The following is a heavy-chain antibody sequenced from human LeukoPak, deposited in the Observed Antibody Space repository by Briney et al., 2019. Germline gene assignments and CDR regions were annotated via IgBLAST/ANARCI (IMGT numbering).Heavy chain of an antibody. J-gene: IGHJ3*02. CDR1: GGTFSSYA. V-gene: IGHV1-69*04. D-gene: IGHD3-22*01. CDR3: ARGWGRITMIVVAKDASDI. Sequence: ASVKVSCKASGGTFSSYAISWVRQAPGQGLEWMGRIIPILGIANYAQKFQGRVTITADKSTSTAYMELSSLRSEDTAVYYCARGWGRITMIVVAKDASDIWGQGTMVTVSS. CDR2: IIPILGIA.